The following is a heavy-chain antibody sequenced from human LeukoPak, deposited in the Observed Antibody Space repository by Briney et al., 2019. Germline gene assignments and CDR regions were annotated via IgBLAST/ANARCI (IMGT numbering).Heavy chain of an antibody. Sequence: GGSLRLSCAASGFTFSGYNMNWVRQAPGKGLEWVSSISSGSGYIYYADSVKGRFTISRDNSKNTLYLQMNSLRAEDTAVYYCARDFGSSGSHYFDYWGQGTLVTVSS. CDR2: ISSGSGYI. V-gene: IGHV3-21*01. CDR1: GFTFSGYN. CDR3: ARDFGSSGSHYFDY. D-gene: IGHD3-22*01. J-gene: IGHJ4*02.